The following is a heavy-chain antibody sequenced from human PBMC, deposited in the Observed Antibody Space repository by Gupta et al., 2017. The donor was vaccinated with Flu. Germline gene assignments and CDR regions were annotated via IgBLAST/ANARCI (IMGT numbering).Heavy chain of an antibody. CDR1: GFTFSNSW. J-gene: IGHJ5*02. CDR2: IKQDGSEK. D-gene: IGHD1-26*01. V-gene: IGHV3-7*01. Sequence: EVQLVESGGGLVQPGGSLRLSCAASGFTFSNSWMSWVRQAPGKGLEWVANIKQDGSEKYYVDSVKGRFTISRDSAKNSLYLQMSSLRAEDTAVYYCAKGGGSYGYHLGQGTLVTVSS. CDR3: AKGGGSYGYH.